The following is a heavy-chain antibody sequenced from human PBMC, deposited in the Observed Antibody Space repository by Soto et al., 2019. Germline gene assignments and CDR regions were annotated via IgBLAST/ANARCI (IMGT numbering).Heavy chain of an antibody. Sequence: GGSLRLSCAASGFTFSSYAMSWVRQAPGKGLEWVSAISGSGGSTYYADSVKGRFTISRDNSKNTLYLQMNSLRAEDTAVYYCAKYHVIVGATSYYYYYGMDVWGQGTTVTVSS. D-gene: IGHD1-26*01. CDR1: GFTFSSYA. CDR2: ISGSGGST. CDR3: AKYHVIVGATSYYYYYGMDV. J-gene: IGHJ6*02. V-gene: IGHV3-23*01.